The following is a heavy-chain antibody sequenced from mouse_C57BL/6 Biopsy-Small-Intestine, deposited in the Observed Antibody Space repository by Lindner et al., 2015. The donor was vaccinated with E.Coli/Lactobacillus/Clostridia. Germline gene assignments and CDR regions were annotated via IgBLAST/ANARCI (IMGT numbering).Heavy chain of an antibody. J-gene: IGHJ4*01. CDR3: AREGGYTYYLDY. V-gene: IGHV1-79*01. CDR1: GYTFNNYD. CDR2: ITAYNANT. D-gene: IGHD1-1*01. Sequence: SVKVSCKGSGYTFNNYDITWVRHAPGQGLEWMGRITAYNANTNYAQKLQGRVTVTRDTSTSTAYMELRSLRSDDTAIYYCAREGGYTYYLDYWGQGSLVTVSS.